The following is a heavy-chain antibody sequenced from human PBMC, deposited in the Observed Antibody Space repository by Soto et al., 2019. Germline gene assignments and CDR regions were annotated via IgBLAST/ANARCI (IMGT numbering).Heavy chain of an antibody. D-gene: IGHD3-10*01. V-gene: IGHV1-69*13. J-gene: IGHJ3*02. CDR1: GGSFSSYA. CDR3: ARLMYAYDHIYYGSGSPIQGHAFDI. Sequence: GASVKVSCTASGGSFSSYAISWVRQAPGQGLEWMGEIIPIFGTANYAQKFQGRVTITADESTSTAYMELSSLRSEDTAVYYCARLMYAYDHIYYGSGSPIQGHAFDIWGQGTMVTVSS. CDR2: IIPIFGTA.